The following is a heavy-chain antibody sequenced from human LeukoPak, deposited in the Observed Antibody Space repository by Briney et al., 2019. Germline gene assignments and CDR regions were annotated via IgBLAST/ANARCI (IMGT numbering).Heavy chain of an antibody. D-gene: IGHD4-11*01. V-gene: IGHV3-74*01. J-gene: IGHJ4*02. Sequence: GGSLRLSCAASGFSFSSYWMHWVRQAPGKGLVWVSRINSDGRSTTYADSVKGRFTISRDDAKNTLYLQMNSLRAEDTAVYYCARVDDYSNYAPDYWGQGTLVTVSS. CDR3: ARVDDYSNYAPDY. CDR1: GFSFSSYW. CDR2: INSDGRST.